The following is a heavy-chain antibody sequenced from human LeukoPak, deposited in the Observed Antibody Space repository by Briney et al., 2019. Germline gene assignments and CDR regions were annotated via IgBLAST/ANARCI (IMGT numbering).Heavy chain of an antibody. CDR3: ARRRKVVRAGFDY. V-gene: IGHV4-34*01. CDR2: INHSGTT. Sequence: SETLSLTCAGYGGSFSSYFWTWIRQTPGKGLEWIGEINHSGTTNYNPSLKSRVTMSVDTSKDQFSLKLMSVTAADTGVYYCARRRKVVRAGFDYWGQGARVIVSS. CDR1: GGSFSSYF. D-gene: IGHD2-21*01. J-gene: IGHJ4*02.